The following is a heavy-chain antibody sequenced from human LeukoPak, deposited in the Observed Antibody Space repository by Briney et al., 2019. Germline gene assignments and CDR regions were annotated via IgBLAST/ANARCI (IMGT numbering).Heavy chain of an antibody. J-gene: IGHJ4*02. CDR3: AKDIVPDSGWDLDY. CDR1: GITFSTYS. Sequence: PGGSLRLSCVASGITFSTYSITWVRQRPGKGLEWVASIYNSGTKIFYADSVKGRFTISRDNSNNVLFLQMDSLRAEDSAIYYCAKDIVPDSGWDLDYWGRGTLVTVSS. V-gene: IGHV3-23*05. CDR2: IYNSGTKI. D-gene: IGHD6-19*01.